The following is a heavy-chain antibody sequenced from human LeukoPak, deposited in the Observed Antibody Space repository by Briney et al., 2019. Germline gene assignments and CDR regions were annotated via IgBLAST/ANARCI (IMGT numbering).Heavy chain of an antibody. CDR2: ISAYNGNT. J-gene: IGHJ5*02. CDR1: GYTFTSYG. CDR3: ARDHRSGSIAAEEYWFDP. Sequence: GASVRVSCKASGYTFTSYGISWVRQAPGQGLEWMGWISAYNGNTNYAQKLQGRVTMTTDTSTSTAYMELRSLRSDDTAVYYCARDHRSGSIAAEEYWFDPWGQGTLVTVSS. V-gene: IGHV1-18*01. D-gene: IGHD6-13*01.